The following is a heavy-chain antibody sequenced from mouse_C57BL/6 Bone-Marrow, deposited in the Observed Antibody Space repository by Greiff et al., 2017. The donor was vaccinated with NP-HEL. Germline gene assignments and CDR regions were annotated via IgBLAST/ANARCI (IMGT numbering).Heavy chain of an antibody. D-gene: IGHD1-1*01. CDR2: IHPNSGST. V-gene: IGHV1-64*01. CDR1: GYTFTSYW. J-gene: IGHJ1*03. CDR3: AIYYYGSSSYWYFDV. Sequence: QVQLQQPGAELVKPGASVKLSCKASGYTFTSYWMHWVKQRPGQGLEWIGMIHPNSGSTNYNEKFKSKATLTVDKSSSTAYMQLSSLTSEDSAVYYCAIYYYGSSSYWYFDVWGTGTTVTASS.